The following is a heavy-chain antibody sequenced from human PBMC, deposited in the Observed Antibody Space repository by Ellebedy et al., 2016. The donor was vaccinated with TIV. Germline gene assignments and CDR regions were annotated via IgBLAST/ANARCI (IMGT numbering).Heavy chain of an antibody. CDR3: ARRASYGDYAVQVKPWFDP. D-gene: IGHD4-17*01. CDR1: GFNFRSYW. Sequence: PGGSLRLSCAASGFNFRSYWMTWVRQAPGKGLEWVAKIRQEGDEIYYVESVKGRFTISRDNAKNSLFLQMNSLSVEDTAVYYSARRASYGDYAVQVKPWFDPWGQGTLVTVSS. CDR2: IRQEGDEI. V-gene: IGHV3-7*01. J-gene: IGHJ5*02.